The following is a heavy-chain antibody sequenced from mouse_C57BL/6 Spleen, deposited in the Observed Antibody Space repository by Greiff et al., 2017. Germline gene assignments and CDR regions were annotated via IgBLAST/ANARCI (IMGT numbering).Heavy chain of an antibody. CDR2: ISSGSSTI. CDR3: ARGIITTGYYAMDY. CDR1: GFTFSDYG. J-gene: IGHJ4*01. V-gene: IGHV5-17*01. D-gene: IGHD1-1*01. Sequence: EVQLVESGGGLVKPGGSLKLSCAASGFTFSDYGMHWVRQAPEKGLEWVAYISSGSSTIYYADTVKGRFTISRDNAKNTLFLQMTSLRSEDTAMYYCARGIITTGYYAMDYWGQGTSVTVSS.